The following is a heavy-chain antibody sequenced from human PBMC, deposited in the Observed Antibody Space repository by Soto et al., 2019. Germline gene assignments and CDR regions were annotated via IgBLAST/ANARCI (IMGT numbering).Heavy chain of an antibody. CDR3: AKCRYDSSGYYFDY. V-gene: IGHV3-23*01. CDR2: ISGSGGST. J-gene: IGHJ4*02. Sequence: GGSLRLSCAASGFTFSSYAMSWVRQAPGKGLEWVSAISGSGGSTYYADSVKGRFTITRDNSKNTLYLQMNSLRAEDTAVYYCAKCRYDSSGYYFDYWGQVTRVTVSS. CDR1: GFTFSSYA. D-gene: IGHD3-22*01.